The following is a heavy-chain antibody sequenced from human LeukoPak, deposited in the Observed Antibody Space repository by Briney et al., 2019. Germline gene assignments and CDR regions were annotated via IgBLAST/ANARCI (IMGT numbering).Heavy chain of an antibody. J-gene: IGHJ4*02. CDR3: ARGISSRAFDY. CDR2: IYSDGRT. D-gene: IGHD6-13*01. V-gene: IGHV3-53*01. CDR1: GFTFSDNY. Sequence: GGSLRLSCAASGFTFSDNYMNWVRQAPGKGLEWVSEIYSDGRTYYGASVKGRFSISRDNSKNTVYLQMNSLRVEDTAVYYCARGISSRAFDYWGQGTLVTVSS.